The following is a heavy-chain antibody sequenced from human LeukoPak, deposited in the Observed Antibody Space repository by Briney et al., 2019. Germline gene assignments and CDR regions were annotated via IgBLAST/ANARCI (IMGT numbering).Heavy chain of an antibody. Sequence: PGGSLRLSCAASGFTFSSYAMRWVRQAPGKGLEWVSAISPSSGTFYADSVKGRFTISRDNSKNTLDLQMNSLRAEDTAIYYCAKTVVVITFRFDSWGQGSLVTVSS. J-gene: IGHJ4*02. V-gene: IGHV3-23*01. CDR1: GFTFSSYA. D-gene: IGHD2-21*01. CDR3: AKTVVVITFRFDS. CDR2: ISPSSGT.